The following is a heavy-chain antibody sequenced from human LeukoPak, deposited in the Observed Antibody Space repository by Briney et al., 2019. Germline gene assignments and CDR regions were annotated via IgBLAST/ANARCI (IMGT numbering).Heavy chain of an antibody. CDR1: GGTFSSYA. J-gene: IGHJ4*02. D-gene: IGHD4-23*01. Sequence: GSSVKVSCKASGGTFSSYAISWARQAPGQGLEWMGGIIPIFGTANYAQKFQGRVTITADESTSTAYMELSSLRSEDTAVYYCARPLMGGGNSPFDSWGQGTLVTVSS. V-gene: IGHV1-69*01. CDR3: ARPLMGGGNSPFDS. CDR2: IIPIFGTA.